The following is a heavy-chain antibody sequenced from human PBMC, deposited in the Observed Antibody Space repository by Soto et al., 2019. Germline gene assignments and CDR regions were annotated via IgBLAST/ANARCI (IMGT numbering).Heavy chain of an antibody. CDR1: GFSLSTSGVG. CDR3: AHYIVATIELGY. D-gene: IGHD5-12*01. CDR2: IYWDDDK. V-gene: IGHV2-5*02. J-gene: IGHJ4*02. Sequence: QITLKESGPTLMKPTQTLTLTCTFSGFSLSTSGVGVGWIRQPPGKALEWLALIYWDDDKRYSPSLKSRLTITKDTSKNQVVLTMTNMDPVDTATYYCAHYIVATIELGYWGQGTLVTVSS.